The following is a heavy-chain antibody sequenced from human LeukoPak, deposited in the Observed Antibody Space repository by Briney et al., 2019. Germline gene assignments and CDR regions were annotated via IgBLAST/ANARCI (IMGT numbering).Heavy chain of an antibody. CDR1: GYTFTSYA. Sequence: ASVKVSCKASGYTFTSYAISWVRQAPGQGLEWMGRIIPILGIANYAQKFQGRVTITADKSTSTAYMELSSLRSEDTAVYYCAREKGAKDYYGSGSYSYWGQGTLVTVSS. CDR3: AREKGAKDYYGSGSYSY. D-gene: IGHD3-10*01. V-gene: IGHV1-69*04. J-gene: IGHJ4*02. CDR2: IIPILGIA.